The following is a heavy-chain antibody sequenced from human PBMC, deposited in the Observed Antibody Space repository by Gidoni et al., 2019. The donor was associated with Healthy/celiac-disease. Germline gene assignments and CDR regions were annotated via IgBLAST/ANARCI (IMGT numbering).Heavy chain of an antibody. Sequence: EVPLVESGGGLVQPGGSLRLSCAASGFTFSSYEMNWVRQAPVKGLAWVSYISSSRSTIYYADSVKGRFTISRDNAKNSLYLQMNSLRAEDTAVYYCARSVVTTVDYWGQGTLVTVSS. CDR2: ISSSRSTI. CDR1: GFTFSSYE. D-gene: IGHD2-21*02. CDR3: ARSVVTTVDY. V-gene: IGHV3-48*03. J-gene: IGHJ4*02.